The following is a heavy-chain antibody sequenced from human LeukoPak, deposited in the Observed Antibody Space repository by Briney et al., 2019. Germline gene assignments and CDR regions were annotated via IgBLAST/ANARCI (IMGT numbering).Heavy chain of an antibody. Sequence: PGGSLRLSCAASGFTFSSYSMNWVRQAPGKGLEWVSYISSSSSTIYYADSVKGRFTISRDNAKNSLYLQMNSLRVEDTAVYYCARSLFDYGSGSYVRYYYMDVWGRGTTVTVSS. V-gene: IGHV3-48*04. J-gene: IGHJ6*03. D-gene: IGHD3-10*01. CDR1: GFTFSSYS. CDR2: ISSSSSTI. CDR3: ARSLFDYGSGSYVRYYYMDV.